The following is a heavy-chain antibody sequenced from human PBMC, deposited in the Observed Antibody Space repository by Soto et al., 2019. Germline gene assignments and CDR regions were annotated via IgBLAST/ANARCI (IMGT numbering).Heavy chain of an antibody. V-gene: IGHV1-18*01. CDR3: ARGSVVAARPLNFDD. Sequence: ASVQVSCKASGYTFTSYGISWVRQAPGQGLEWMGWISAYNGNTNYSQKLQGRVTMTTDTSTSTVYMERRSLRSDDTAVYYCARGSVVAARPLNFDDWGQGTLVTV. J-gene: IGHJ4*02. D-gene: IGHD2-15*01. CDR2: ISAYNGNT. CDR1: GYTFTSYG.